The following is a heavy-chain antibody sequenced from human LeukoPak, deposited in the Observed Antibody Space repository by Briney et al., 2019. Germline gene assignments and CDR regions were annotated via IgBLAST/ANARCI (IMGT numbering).Heavy chain of an antibody. CDR1: GGSISSSNW. Sequence: SGTLSLTCAVSGGSISSSNWWSWGRQPPGKGLGGIGEIYHSGSTNYHPSLKGRVTISVDKSKNQFSLKLSSVTAADTAVYYCARVGGFRGWLADWGQGTLVTVSS. V-gene: IGHV4-4*02. CDR2: IYHSGST. D-gene: IGHD6-19*01. J-gene: IGHJ4*02. CDR3: ARVGGFRGWLAD.